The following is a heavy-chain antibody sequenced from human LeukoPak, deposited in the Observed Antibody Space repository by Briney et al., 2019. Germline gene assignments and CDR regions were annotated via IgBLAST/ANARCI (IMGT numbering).Heavy chain of an antibody. CDR2: IKQDGSEK. CDR3: ARVTRTRTYYYDSSGSLFDY. J-gene: IGHJ4*02. CDR1: GFTFSSYW. Sequence: PGGSLGLSCAASGFTFSSYWMSWVRQAPGKGLEWVANIKQDGSEKYYVDSVKGRFTISRDNAKNSLYLQMNSLRAEDTAVYYCARVTRTRTYYYDSSGSLFDYWGQGTLVTVSS. D-gene: IGHD3-22*01. V-gene: IGHV3-7*04.